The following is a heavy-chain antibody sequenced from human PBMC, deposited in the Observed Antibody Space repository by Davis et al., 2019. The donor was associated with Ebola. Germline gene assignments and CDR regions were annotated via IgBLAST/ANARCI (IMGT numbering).Heavy chain of an antibody. CDR2: IYYSGST. V-gene: IGHV4-39*01. D-gene: IGHD5-12*01. CDR1: GGSISSSSYY. Sequence: PSETLSLTCTVSGGSISSSSYYWGWIRQPPGKGLEWIGSIYYSGSTYYNPSLKSRVTISVDTSKNQFSLKLSSVTAADTAVYYCARLDIVATTYFDYWGQGTLVTVSS. CDR3: ARLDIVATTYFDY. J-gene: IGHJ4*02.